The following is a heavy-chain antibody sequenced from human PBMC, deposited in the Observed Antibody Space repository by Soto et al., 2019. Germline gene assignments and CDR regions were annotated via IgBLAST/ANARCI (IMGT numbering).Heavy chain of an antibody. J-gene: IGHJ3*02. D-gene: IGHD3-16*02. CDR3: ARGVNVWGSYRSDAFDI. V-gene: IGHV4-34*01. CDR1: GGSFSGYY. CDR2: INHSGST. Sequence: PSETLSLTCAVYGGSFSGYYWSWIRQPPGKGLEWIGEINHSGSTNYNPSLKSRVTISVDTSKNQFSLKLSSVTAADTAVYYCARGVNVWGSYRSDAFDIWGQGKMVTVSS.